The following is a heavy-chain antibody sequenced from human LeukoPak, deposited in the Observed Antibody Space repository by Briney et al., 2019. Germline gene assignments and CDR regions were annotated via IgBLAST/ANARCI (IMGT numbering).Heavy chain of an antibody. D-gene: IGHD3-3*01. Sequence: GRSLRLSCAASGYNFNDYAMHWVRQAPDKGLEWVAAIWYDGSNKYYADSVKGRFTISRDNSKRTLYLQMDSLRAEDTAIYYCAKDNDLWNSHHRGRGSDYWGQGTLVTVSS. V-gene: IGHV3-33*06. CDR3: AKDNDLWNSHHRGRGSDY. J-gene: IGHJ4*02. CDR2: IWYDGSNK. CDR1: GYNFNDYA.